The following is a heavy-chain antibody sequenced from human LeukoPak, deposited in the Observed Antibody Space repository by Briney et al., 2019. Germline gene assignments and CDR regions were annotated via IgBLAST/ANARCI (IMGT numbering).Heavy chain of an antibody. J-gene: IGHJ5*02. CDR3: ARGSSWYVASWFDP. Sequence: SETLSLTCTVSGGSISSYYWSWIRQPPGKGLEWIGYIYYGGSTNYNPSLKSRVTISVDTSKNQFSLKLSSVAAADTAVYYCARGSSWYVASWFDPWGQGTLVTVSS. CDR2: IYYGGST. V-gene: IGHV4-59*01. CDR1: GGSISSYY. D-gene: IGHD6-13*01.